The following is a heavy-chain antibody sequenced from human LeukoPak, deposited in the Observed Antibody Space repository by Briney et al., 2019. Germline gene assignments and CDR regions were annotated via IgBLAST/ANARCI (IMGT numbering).Heavy chain of an antibody. CDR1: ACTFSSYV. V-gene: IGHV3-30*18. CDR2: ISWDGSNK. Sequence: GGFLRLSCAAPACTFSSYVIPWVRQAPGKGLGWVALISWDGSNKYYADCVKVRVTISRDNSRNTLYLQLNRMRAEETALYYCAKEPLYSGVAINCFDSWGQGTLVTVSS. CDR3: AKEPLYSGVAINCFDS. D-gene: IGHD5-12*01. J-gene: IGHJ5*01.